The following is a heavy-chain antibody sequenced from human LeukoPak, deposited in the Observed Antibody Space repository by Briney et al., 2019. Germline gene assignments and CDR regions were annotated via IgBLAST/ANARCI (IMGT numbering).Heavy chain of an antibody. Sequence: PSETLSLTCSVSGGPISSYGYYWSWIRQHPGKGLEWIGNIHHSGTTYYTPSLKSRVSFSVDTSKNQFSLKLTSLTAADSAVYYCARVTDYDFWSGYPDYWGQGALVTVS. CDR1: GGPISSYGYY. CDR2: IHHSGTT. D-gene: IGHD3-3*01. CDR3: ARVTDYDFWSGYPDY. J-gene: IGHJ4*02. V-gene: IGHV4-31*03.